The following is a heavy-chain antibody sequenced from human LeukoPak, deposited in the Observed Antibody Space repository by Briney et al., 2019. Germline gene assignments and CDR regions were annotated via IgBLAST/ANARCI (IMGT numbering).Heavy chain of an antibody. CDR2: IYRSGST. D-gene: IGHD1-7*01. J-gene: IGHJ3*02. CDR3: TRHSGSTRETDAFDI. V-gene: IGHV4-38-2*01. Sequence: TSETLSLTCGVSGYSISRGFYWGWIRQPPGKGLEWIGSIYRSGSTYNNPSLKSRVAISVDTSKNQFSLKLSSVTAADTAVYYCTRHSGSTRETDAFDIWGQGTVVTVSS. CDR1: GYSISRGFY.